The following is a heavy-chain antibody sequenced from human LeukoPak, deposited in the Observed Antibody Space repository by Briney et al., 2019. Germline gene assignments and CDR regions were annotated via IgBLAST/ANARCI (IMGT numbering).Heavy chain of an antibody. CDR3: ARRSGSYQAGFDY. V-gene: IGHV3-11*01. J-gene: IGHJ4*02. D-gene: IGHD1-26*01. CDR1: GFTFSDYY. CDR2: ISGSGSTI. Sequence: GGSLRLSCAASGFTFSDYYMSWIRQAPGKGLEWVSYISGSGSTIYYADSVKGRFTISRDNAKNSLYLQMNSLGAEDTAVYYCARRSGSYQAGFDYWGQGTLVTVSS.